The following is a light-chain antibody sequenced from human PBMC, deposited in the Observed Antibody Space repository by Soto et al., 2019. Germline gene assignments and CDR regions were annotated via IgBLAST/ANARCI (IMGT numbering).Light chain of an antibody. CDR3: QQYGSSSWT. CDR1: QSVSSSY. Sequence: IVLTQSPGTLSLSPVERATLSCRASQSVSSSYLAWYQQKPGQAPRLLIYGASSRATGIPDRFSGSGSGTDCTLTISRLEPEDFAVYYCQQYGSSSWTFGQGTKVDIK. V-gene: IGKV3-20*01. J-gene: IGKJ1*01. CDR2: GAS.